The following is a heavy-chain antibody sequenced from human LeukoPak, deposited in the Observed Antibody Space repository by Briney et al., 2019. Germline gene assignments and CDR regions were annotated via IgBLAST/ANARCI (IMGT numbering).Heavy chain of an antibody. Sequence: PSETLSLTCTVSGGSISSYYWSWIRQPPGKGLEWIGYIYYSGSTNYNPSLKSRVTISVDTSKNQFSLKLSSVTAADTAVHYCAGGLYYFDYWGQGTLVTVSS. CDR2: IYYSGST. D-gene: IGHD3-16*01. CDR3: AGGLYYFDY. J-gene: IGHJ4*02. V-gene: IGHV4-59*01. CDR1: GGSISSYY.